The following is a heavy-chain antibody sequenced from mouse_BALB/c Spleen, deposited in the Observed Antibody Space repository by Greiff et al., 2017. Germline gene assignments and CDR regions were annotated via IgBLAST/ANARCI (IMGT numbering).Heavy chain of an antibody. J-gene: IGHJ4*01. CDR3: ARKGDYDEDAMDY. CDR2: ISIYYDNT. D-gene: IGHD2-4*01. Sequence: QVQLQQSGPELVRPGESVKISCKGSGYTFTDYAMHWVKQSHAKSLEWIGVISIYYDNTNYNQKFKGKATMTVDKSSSTAYMELARLTSEDSAIYYCARKGDYDEDAMDYWGQGTSVTVSS. V-gene: IGHV1-67*01. CDR1: GYTFTDYA.